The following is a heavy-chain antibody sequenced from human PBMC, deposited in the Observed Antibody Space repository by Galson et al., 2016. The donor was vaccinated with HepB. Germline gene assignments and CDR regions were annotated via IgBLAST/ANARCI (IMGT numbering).Heavy chain of an antibody. CDR1: DSIVSNAW. Sequence: SLRLSCAASDSIVSNAWMNWVRQAPGKGLEWVAHIKSRPDGRKTGYAVPVHGRITVSREDSGYTVYLQMNRLKAEATAVYYCTTEVTVFGEVTSFWGQGKMGTVSS. J-gene: IGHJ3*01. CDR3: TTEVTVFGEVTSF. V-gene: IGHV3-15*07. D-gene: IGHD3-3*01. CDR2: IKSRPDGRKT.